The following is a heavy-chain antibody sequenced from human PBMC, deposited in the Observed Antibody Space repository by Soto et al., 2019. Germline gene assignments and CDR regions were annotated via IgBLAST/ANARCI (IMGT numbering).Heavy chain of an antibody. V-gene: IGHV1-18*01. CDR3: ARLMSIFGVVAWFDP. CDR1: GYTFTSYG. Sequence: QVQLVQSGAEVKKPGASVKVSCKASGYTFTSYGISWVRQAPGQGLEWMGWISAYNGNTNYAQKLQGRVTMTTDTSTSTAYTELRSLRSDDTAVYYCARLMSIFGVVAWFDPWGQGPLVTVSS. CDR2: ISAYNGNT. D-gene: IGHD3-3*01. J-gene: IGHJ5*02.